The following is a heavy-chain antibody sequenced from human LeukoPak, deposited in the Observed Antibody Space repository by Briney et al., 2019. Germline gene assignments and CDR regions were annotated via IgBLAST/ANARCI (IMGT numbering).Heavy chain of an antibody. D-gene: IGHD6-19*01. J-gene: IGHJ5*02. CDR1: GFTFSSFG. CDR3: AKSSSGWYFDP. V-gene: IGHV3-30*02. CDR2: IQYDGNNK. Sequence: PGGSLRLSCAASGFTFSSFGMHWVRQAPGKGLEWVAFIQYDGNNKYYADSVKGRFTISRDNSKNTLYLQMNSLRAEDTAVYYCAKSSSGWYFDPWGQGTLVTVSS.